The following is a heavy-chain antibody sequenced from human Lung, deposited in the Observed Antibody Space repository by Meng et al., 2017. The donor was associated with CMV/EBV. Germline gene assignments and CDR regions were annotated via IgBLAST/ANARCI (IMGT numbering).Heavy chain of an antibody. CDR2: ISSSGSTI. Sequence: GGSXRLXXAASGFTFSDYYMSWIRQAPGKGLEWVSYISSSGSTIYYADSVKGRFTISRDNAKNSLYLQMNSLRAEDTAVYYCARVRTAMAYYFDYWGQGTXVTVSS. CDR1: GFTFSDYY. D-gene: IGHD5-18*01. V-gene: IGHV3-11*01. J-gene: IGHJ4*02. CDR3: ARVRTAMAYYFDY.